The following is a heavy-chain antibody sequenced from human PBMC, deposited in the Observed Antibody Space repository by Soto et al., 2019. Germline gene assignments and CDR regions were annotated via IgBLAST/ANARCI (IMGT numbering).Heavy chain of an antibody. J-gene: IGHJ6*02. Sequence: QVQLQESGPGLVKPSQTLSLTCTVSGGSISNADYYWSWVRKPAGKGMEWIGYIYYSWSSFFNPSRKSRVTMSKDTSKNHFSLRLTSVTAADTAVYYCARAIVVTVGGMHVWGRGTTVTSSS. CDR3: ARAIVVTVGGMHV. D-gene: IGHD5-12*01. CDR1: GGSISNADYY. CDR2: IYYSWSS. V-gene: IGHV4-30-4*01.